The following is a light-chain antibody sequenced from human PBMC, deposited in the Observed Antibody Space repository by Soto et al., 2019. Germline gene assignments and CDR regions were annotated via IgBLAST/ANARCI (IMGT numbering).Light chain of an antibody. CDR1: QIVSSNF. J-gene: IGKJ4*01. CDR3: QQYGNSPLT. V-gene: IGKV3-20*01. Sequence: EIVMTQSPATLSVSTGERATLSCRARQIVSSNFLAWYQQKPGQAPRLLIHGVSNRATGIPDRFSGSGSGTDFTLTISRLEPEDFAVYYCQQYGNSPLTFGGGTKVDIK. CDR2: GVS.